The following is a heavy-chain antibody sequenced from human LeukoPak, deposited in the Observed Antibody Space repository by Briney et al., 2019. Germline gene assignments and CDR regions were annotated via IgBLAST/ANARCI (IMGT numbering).Heavy chain of an antibody. CDR2: IYHSGST. J-gene: IGHJ4*02. D-gene: IGHD3-10*01. CDR3: ARGEYGSGSYQFDY. V-gene: IGHV4-30-2*01. CDR1: GGSISSGGYY. Sequence: KPSQTLSLTCTVSGGSISSGGYYWSWIRQPPGKGLEWIGYIYHSGSTYYNPSLKSRVTISVDRSKNQFSLKLSSVTAADTAVYYCARGEYGSGSYQFDYWGQGTLVTVSS.